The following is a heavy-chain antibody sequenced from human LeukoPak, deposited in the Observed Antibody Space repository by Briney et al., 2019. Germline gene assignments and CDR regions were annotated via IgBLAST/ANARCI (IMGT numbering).Heavy chain of an antibody. CDR3: ARGGIYCSSTSCAFPMGGY. CDR2: SSTTGTDL. V-gene: IGHV3-11*04. Sequence: GGSLRLSCAASGFTFNNYYLSWIRQAPGKGLEWVSYSSTTGTDLYYADSVKGRFTISRDNSKNTLYLQMNSLRAEDTAVYYCARGGIYCSSTSCAFPMGGYWGQGTLVTVSS. CDR1: GFTFNNYY. D-gene: IGHD2-2*01. J-gene: IGHJ4*02.